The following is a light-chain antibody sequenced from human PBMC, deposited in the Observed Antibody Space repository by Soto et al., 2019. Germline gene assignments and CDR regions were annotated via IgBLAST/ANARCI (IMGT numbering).Light chain of an antibody. J-gene: IGKJ1*01. Sequence: DIQMTQSPSSLSASVGDRVTITCRASQSITGYLNWYQQKPGKVPKLLIYAASTLQSGVPSRFSGSGSGTDFTLTLSSLRAEDSATYCCQQSFIAPWTFGQGTKVEIK. CDR3: QQSFIAPWT. CDR1: QSITGY. CDR2: AAS. V-gene: IGKV1-39*01.